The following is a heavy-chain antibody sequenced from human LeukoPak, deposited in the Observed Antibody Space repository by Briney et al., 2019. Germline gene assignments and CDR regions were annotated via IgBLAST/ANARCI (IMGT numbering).Heavy chain of an antibody. D-gene: IGHD2-2*01. CDR1: GYTFTSYD. J-gene: IGHJ6*03. Sequence: ASVKVSCKASGYTFTSYDINWVRQAPGQGLEWMGWMNPNSGNTGFAQKFQGRVTMTRNTSIRTAYMELSSLRSEDTAVYYCARGPTQVVVLGYYYMDVWGKGTTVTVSS. CDR3: ARGPTQVVVLGYYYMDV. CDR2: MNPNSGNT. V-gene: IGHV1-8*01.